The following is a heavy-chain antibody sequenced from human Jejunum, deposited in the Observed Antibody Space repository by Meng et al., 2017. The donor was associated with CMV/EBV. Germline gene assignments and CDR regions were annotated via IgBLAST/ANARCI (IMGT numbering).Heavy chain of an antibody. CDR3: AKDRYSDYAPYDTFDI. J-gene: IGHJ3*02. V-gene: IGHV3-23*01. D-gene: IGHD5-12*01. Sequence: FRNYAVNWVRQAPGKGLEWVSGLSGSGGGTHYADSVKGRFTISRDNSNSTLYLEINSLRAEDTAVYYCAKDRYSDYAPYDTFDIWGQGTKVTVSS. CDR2: LSGSGGGT. CDR1: FRNYA.